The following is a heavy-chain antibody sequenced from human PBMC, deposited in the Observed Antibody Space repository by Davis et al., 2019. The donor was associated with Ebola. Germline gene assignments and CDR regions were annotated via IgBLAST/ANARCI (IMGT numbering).Heavy chain of an antibody. D-gene: IGHD5-18*01. CDR3: TSQGHRGSYLIHDY. J-gene: IGHJ4*02. V-gene: IGHV5-51*01. CDR1: GYTFTDYW. CDR2: FHPGTSDI. Sequence: PGGSLRLSCKASGYTFTDYWIGWVRQMPGKGLEWMTHFHPGTSDIRYSPSFQGHVTISVDNSITTAYLQWSSLKASDTAMYYCTSQGHRGSYLIHDYWGQGTQVIVSS.